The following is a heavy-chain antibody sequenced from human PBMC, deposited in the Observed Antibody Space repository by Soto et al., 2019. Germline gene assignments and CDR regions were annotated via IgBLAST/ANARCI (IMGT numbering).Heavy chain of an antibody. D-gene: IGHD4-17*01. Sequence: QVQLVESGGGVVQPGRSLRLSCAASGFTFSSYAMHWVRQAPGKGLEWVAVISYDGSNKYYADSVKGRFTISRDNSKNTLYLQMNSLRAEDTAVYYCARDVSYGEPRFDYWGQGTLVTVSS. CDR2: ISYDGSNK. CDR1: GFTFSSYA. V-gene: IGHV3-30-3*01. J-gene: IGHJ4*02. CDR3: ARDVSYGEPRFDY.